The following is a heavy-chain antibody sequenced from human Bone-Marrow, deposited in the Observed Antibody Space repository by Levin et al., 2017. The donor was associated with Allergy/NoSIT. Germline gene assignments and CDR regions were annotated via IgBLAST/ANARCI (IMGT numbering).Heavy chain of an antibody. J-gene: IGHJ4*02. Sequence: GGSLRLSCAASGFTVSNNYMSWVRQAPGKGLEWVSVVYSGDGTSYADSVKGRFTISRDNSKNTLYLQMNSLRADDTAVYFCAREGGRYCSGGMCYSSSFDYWGQGTLVTVSS. CDR3: AREGGRYCSGGMCYSSSFDY. V-gene: IGHV3-66*01. CDR1: GFTVSNNY. CDR2: VYSGDGT. D-gene: IGHD2-15*01.